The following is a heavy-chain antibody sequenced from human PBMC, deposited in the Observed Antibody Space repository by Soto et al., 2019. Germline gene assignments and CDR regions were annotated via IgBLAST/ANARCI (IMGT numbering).Heavy chain of an antibody. CDR1: GFTFSTYG. CDR3: ATAGGRSRRDAFDI. J-gene: IGHJ3*02. V-gene: IGHV3-33*01. CDR2: TWYDESKK. Sequence: QVQLVESGGGVVQPGRSLRLSCAASGFTFSTYGMHWVRQVPGKGLEWVAITWYDESKKYYADSVKGRFTISRDNSKNTLYLQMNSLRAEDTAVYYCATAGGRSRRDAFDIWGQGAMVTVSS. D-gene: IGHD3-16*01.